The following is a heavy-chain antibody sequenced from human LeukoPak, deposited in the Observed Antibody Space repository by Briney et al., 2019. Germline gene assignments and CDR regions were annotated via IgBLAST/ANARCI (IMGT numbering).Heavy chain of an antibody. CDR2: ISSSGSTI. CDR3: ARGKYSSSWMDWFDP. V-gene: IGHV3-11*04. J-gene: IGHJ5*02. Sequence: GGPLRLSCAASGFTFSDYYMSWIRQAPGKGLEWVSYISSSGSTIYYADSVKGRFTISRDNAKNSLYLQMNSLRAEDTAVYYCARGKYSSSWMDWFDPWGQGTLVTVSS. D-gene: IGHD6-13*01. CDR1: GFTFSDYY.